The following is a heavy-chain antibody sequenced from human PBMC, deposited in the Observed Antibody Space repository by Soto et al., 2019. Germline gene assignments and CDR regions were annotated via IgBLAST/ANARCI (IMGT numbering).Heavy chain of an antibody. CDR1: GFTFSSYA. CDR3: AIPKGFYCSGGSCYSGYSYFQH. J-gene: IGHJ1*01. Sequence: GGSLRLSCAASGFTFSSYAMSWVRQAPGKGLEWVSAISGSGGSTYYADSVKGRFTISRDNSKNTLYLQMNSLRAEDTAIYYCAIPKGFYCSGGSCYSGYSYFQHWGQGTLVTVSS. V-gene: IGHV3-23*01. D-gene: IGHD2-15*01. CDR2: ISGSGGST.